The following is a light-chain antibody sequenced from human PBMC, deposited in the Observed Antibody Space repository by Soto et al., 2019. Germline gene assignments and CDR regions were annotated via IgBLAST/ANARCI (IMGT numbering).Light chain of an antibody. Sequence: EIGLTQSPGTLSLYPGDTATLSCRASQTISSNFLAWYQQKPGQAPRLLMYTVSTRATGIPDRFSGSGSGADFTLTIRGLETDDFAVYYCQQCGSLPWTFGQGTK. J-gene: IGKJ1*01. CDR1: QTISSNF. CDR2: TVS. CDR3: QQCGSLPWT. V-gene: IGKV3-20*01.